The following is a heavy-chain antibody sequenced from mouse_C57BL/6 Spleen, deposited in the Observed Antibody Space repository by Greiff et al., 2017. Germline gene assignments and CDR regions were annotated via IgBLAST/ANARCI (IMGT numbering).Heavy chain of an antibody. CDR3: TRIFLLSRGYFDV. V-gene: IGHV5-9-1*02. Sequence: EVKLVESGEGLVKPGGSLKLSCAASGFTFSSYAMSWVRQTPEKRLEWVAYISSGGDYIYYADTVKGRFTISRDNARNTLYLQMSSLKSEDTAMYYCTRIFLLSRGYFDVWGTGTTVTVSS. CDR2: ISSGGDYI. CDR1: GFTFSSYA. D-gene: IGHD2-10*01. J-gene: IGHJ1*03.